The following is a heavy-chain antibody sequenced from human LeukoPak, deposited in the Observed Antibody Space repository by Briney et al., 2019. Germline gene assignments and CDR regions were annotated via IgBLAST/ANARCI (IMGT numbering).Heavy chain of an antibody. Sequence: GASVKVSCKASGYTFTSYGITWVRQAPGQGLEWMGWINPYDGNTNYAQNLQDRVTMTVDTSTTTAYMEVRSPRSDDTAVYYCARCFDYGDFFDFWGQGTLVTVSS. V-gene: IGHV1-18*01. D-gene: IGHD4-17*01. CDR1: GYTFTSYG. CDR3: ARCFDYGDFFDF. CDR2: INPYDGNT. J-gene: IGHJ4*02.